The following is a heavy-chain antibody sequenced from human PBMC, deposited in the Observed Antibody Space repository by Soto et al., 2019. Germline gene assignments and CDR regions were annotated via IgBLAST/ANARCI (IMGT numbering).Heavy chain of an antibody. CDR1: GGSVSSESHY. J-gene: IGHJ6*02. V-gene: IGHV4-61*01. CDR3: ARDQCDFRSGYYYYDMEV. Sequence: SETLSLTCTVSGGSVSSESHYWSWIRQTPGKGLEWIGYIYYTGSTNYNPSLKGRVTMSVDTSRDQVSLRLRSVTRADTAVYYCARDQCDFRSGYYYYDMEVWGQGTKVTVSS. D-gene: IGHD3-3*01. CDR2: IYYTGST.